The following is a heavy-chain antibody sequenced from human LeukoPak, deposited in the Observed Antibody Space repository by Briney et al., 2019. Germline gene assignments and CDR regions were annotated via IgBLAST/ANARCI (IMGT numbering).Heavy chain of an antibody. V-gene: IGHV4-39*01. J-gene: IGHJ4*02. CDR2: IYYSGST. CDR1: GGSISSSSYY. Sequence: SETLSLTCTVSGGSISSSSYYWGWIRQPPGKGLEWIGSIYYSGSTYYNPSLKSRVTISVDTSKNQFSLKLSSVTAADTAVYYCARHGTGSGYSLDYWGQGTLVTVSS. CDR3: ARHGTGSGYSLDY. D-gene: IGHD3-3*01.